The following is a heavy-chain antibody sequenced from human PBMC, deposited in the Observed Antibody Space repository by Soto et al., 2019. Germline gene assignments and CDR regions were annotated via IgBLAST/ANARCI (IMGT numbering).Heavy chain of an antibody. V-gene: IGHV3-9*01. CDR3: AKGNRFGDSYYYGMDV. D-gene: IGHD3-10*01. CDR1: GFTFDYYA. CDR2: ISWNSGSI. J-gene: IGHJ6*02. Sequence: GGSLRLSCAASGFTFDYYAMHWVRQAPGKGLEWVSGISWNSGSIGYADSVKGRFTISRDNAKNSLYLQMNSLRAEDTALYYCAKGNRFGDSYYYGMDVWGQGTTVTV.